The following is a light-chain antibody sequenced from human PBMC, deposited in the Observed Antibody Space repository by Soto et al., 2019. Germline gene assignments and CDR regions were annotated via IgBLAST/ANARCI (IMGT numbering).Light chain of an antibody. CDR2: DAS. Sequence: DIPMTEHPSTLSASTGDGGPSTCRASQSISSWWAWYQQKPGKAPKLLIYDASSLESGVPSRFSGSGSGTDFTLTITRLEPEDFAVYYCQEYGSSPRTFGQLTRLEI. CDR3: QEYGSSPRT. J-gene: IGKJ5*01. V-gene: IGKV1-5*01. CDR1: QSISSW.